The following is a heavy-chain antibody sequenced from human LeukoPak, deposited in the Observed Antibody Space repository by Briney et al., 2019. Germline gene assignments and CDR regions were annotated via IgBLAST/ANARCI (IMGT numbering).Heavy chain of an antibody. CDR3: ARAVSDWFDP. Sequence: GGPLRLSCAASGFTFSSYSMNWVRQAPGKGLEWVSSISSSSSYIYYADSVKGRFTISRDNAKNSLYLQMNSLRAEDTAVYYCARAVSDWFDPWGQGTLVTVSS. CDR1: GFTFSSYS. CDR2: ISSSSSYI. J-gene: IGHJ5*02. V-gene: IGHV3-21*01. D-gene: IGHD1-26*01.